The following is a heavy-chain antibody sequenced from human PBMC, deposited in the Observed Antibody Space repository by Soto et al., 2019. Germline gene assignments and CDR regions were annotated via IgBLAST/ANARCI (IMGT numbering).Heavy chain of an antibody. CDR1: GFTFSRYA. CDR3: ATDRLGDYYYCGMDV. V-gene: IGHV3-23*01. J-gene: IGHJ6*02. CDR2: IGDRGTTT. D-gene: IGHD4-17*01. Sequence: EVQLLQSGGGLVQPGGSLRLSCVGSGFTFSRYAMIWVRQTPGKGLEWVSGIGDRGTTTYYADSVKGRVTISRDNSGHTLFLQMNSLRAEDTAVYYCATDRLGDYYYCGMDVWGQGTTVTVS.